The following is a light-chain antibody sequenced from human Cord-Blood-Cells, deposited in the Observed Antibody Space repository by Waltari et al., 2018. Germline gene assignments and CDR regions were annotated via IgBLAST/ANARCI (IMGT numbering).Light chain of an antibody. J-gene: IGLJ3*02. Sequence: QSALTQPASVSGSPGQSITISCTGPSSDVGGYNYVSWYQQHPGKAPKLMIYAVSKRPSGVSNRFSGSKSGNTASLTISGLQAEDEADYYCSSYTSSSTLVFGGGTKLTVL. V-gene: IGLV2-14*01. CDR2: AVS. CDR3: SSYTSSSTLV. CDR1: SSDVGGYNY.